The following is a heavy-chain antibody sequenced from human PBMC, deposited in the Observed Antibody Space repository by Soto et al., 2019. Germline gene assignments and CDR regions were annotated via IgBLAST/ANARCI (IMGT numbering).Heavy chain of an antibody. V-gene: IGHV4-59*01. CDR2: IYYSGST. CDR1: GGSISSYY. J-gene: IGHJ5*02. Sequence: PSESLSLTCTVSGGSISSYYWSWIRQPPGKGLEWIGYIYYSGSTNYNPSLKSRVTISVDTSKNQFSLKLSSVTAADTAVYYCARGIAAADAENWFDPWGQGTLVTVSS. D-gene: IGHD6-13*01. CDR3: ARGIAAADAENWFDP.